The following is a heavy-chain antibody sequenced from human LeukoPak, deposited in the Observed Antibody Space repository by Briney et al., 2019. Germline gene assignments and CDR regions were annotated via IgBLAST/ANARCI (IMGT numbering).Heavy chain of an antibody. Sequence: ASVKVSCKASGFTFTSSAVQWVRQARGQRLEWVGWIVVGSGNTNYAQKFQERVTITRDMSTSTAYMELSSLRSEDTAVYYCAAYDRAMVRGVNLRNYYYGMDVWGQGTTVTVSS. CDR2: IVVGSGNT. D-gene: IGHD3-10*01. J-gene: IGHJ6*02. CDR3: AAYDRAMVRGVNLRNYYYGMDV. CDR1: GFTFTSSA. V-gene: IGHV1-58*01.